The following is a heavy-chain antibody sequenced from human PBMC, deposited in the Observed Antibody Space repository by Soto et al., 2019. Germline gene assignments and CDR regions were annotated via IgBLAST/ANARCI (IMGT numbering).Heavy chain of an antibody. J-gene: IGHJ4*02. CDR1: GFRFSDYA. CDR3: AKRSPYSSGWYSPIFDY. CDR2: ISESGGST. V-gene: IGHV3-23*01. D-gene: IGHD6-13*01. Sequence: QTGGSLRLSCAASGFRFSDYAMSWVRQAPGKGLEWVSVISESGGSTHYADSVRGRFTVSRDNSKNALSLRMNSLRDEDTAVYFCAKRSPYSSGWYSPIFDYWGQGALVTVSS.